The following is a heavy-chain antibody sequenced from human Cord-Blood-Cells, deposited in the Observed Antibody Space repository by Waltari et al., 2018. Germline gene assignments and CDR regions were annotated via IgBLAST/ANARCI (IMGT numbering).Heavy chain of an antibody. V-gene: IGHV4-59*11. Sequence: QVQLQESGPGLVKPSETLSLTCTVSGGSISSHYWSWIRQPPGKGLEWIGYIYYSGSTKYHPTLKGRVTISGDTSKNQSSLELGSVTAAETAVYYCARYRRATRPDWYVGLWGRGTLVTVSS. CDR2: IYYSGST. CDR1: GGSISSHY. D-gene: IGHD6-6*01. J-gene: IGHJ2*01. CDR3: ARYRRATRPDWYVGL.